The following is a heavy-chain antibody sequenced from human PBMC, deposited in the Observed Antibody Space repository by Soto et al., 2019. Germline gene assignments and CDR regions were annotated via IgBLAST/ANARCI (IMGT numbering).Heavy chain of an antibody. V-gene: IGHV6-1*01. CDR3: ARGTPYSSSWYRPNHFDY. Sequence: PSLTHSLPAAISGDSVSSNIAAWNWIRQSPSIGLEWLGRTYYRSKCYNDYSVSVKSRITVNPDTSKNQFSLQLNSVTPEDTAVYYCARGTPYSSSWYRPNHFDYWGQGTLVTVSS. CDR2: TYYRSKCYN. J-gene: IGHJ4*02. D-gene: IGHD6-13*01. CDR1: GDSVSSNIAA.